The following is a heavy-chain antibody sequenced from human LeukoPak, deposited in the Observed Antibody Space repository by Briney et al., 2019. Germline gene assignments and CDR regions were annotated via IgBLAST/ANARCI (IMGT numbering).Heavy chain of an antibody. V-gene: IGHV3-23*01. CDR3: AKGPKLGDGFHCDY. D-gene: IGHD5-24*01. CDR1: GFIFDNYA. CDR2: ISGSADNT. Sequence: GGSLRLSCVASGFIFDNYALSWVRQAPGMGLEWVSGISGSADNTYYADSVKGRFTISRDISKNTVYLRMNNLRVDDTAVYYCAKGPKLGDGFHCDYWGQGTLVTVSS. J-gene: IGHJ4*02.